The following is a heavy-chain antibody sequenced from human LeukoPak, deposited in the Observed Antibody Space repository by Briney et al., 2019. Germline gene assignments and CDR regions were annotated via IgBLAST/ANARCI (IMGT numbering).Heavy chain of an antibody. V-gene: IGHV4-59*12. D-gene: IGHD1-7*01. CDR3: ARIITGTTTAFDI. Sequence: KPSETLSLTCTVSGGSISSYYWSWLRQPPGKGLEWIGYIYYSGSTNYNPSLKSRVTISVDTSKNQFSLKLSSVTAADTAVYYCARIITGTTTAFDIWGQGTMVTVSS. J-gene: IGHJ3*02. CDR2: IYYSGST. CDR1: GGSISSYY.